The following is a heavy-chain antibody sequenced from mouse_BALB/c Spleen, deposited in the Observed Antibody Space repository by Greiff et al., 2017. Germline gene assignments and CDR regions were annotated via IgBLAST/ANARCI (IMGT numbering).Heavy chain of an antibody. CDR3: ARRAGSSYYFDY. CDR2: ISSGSSTI. D-gene: IGHD1-1*01. J-gene: IGHJ2*01. CDR1: GFTFSSFG. V-gene: IGHV5-17*02. Sequence: EVKVVESGGGLVQPGGSRKLSCAASGFTFSSFGMHWVRQAPEKGLEWVAYISSGSSTIYYADTVKGRFTISRDNPKNTLFLQMTSLRSEDTAMYYCARRAGSSYYFDYWGQGTTLTVSS.